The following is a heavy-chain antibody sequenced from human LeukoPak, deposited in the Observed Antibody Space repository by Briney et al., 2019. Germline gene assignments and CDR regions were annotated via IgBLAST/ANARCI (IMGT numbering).Heavy chain of an antibody. CDR2: IYDSGST. D-gene: IGHD6-13*01. J-gene: IGHJ4*02. V-gene: IGHV4-59*01. CDR1: GGSISSDY. Sequence: SETLSLTCPVPGGSISSDYRSWIRQPPGKGLEWLGYIYDSGSTNYNPAHKSRVIISVDTSKNQFSLKLSSVTAADTAVYYCAREGTAAAGYYFDYWGQGTLVTVSS. CDR3: AREGTAAAGYYFDY.